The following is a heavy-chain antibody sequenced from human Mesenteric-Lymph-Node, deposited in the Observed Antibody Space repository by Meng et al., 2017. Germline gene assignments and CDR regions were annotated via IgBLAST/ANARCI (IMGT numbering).Heavy chain of an antibody. V-gene: IGHV3-30*04. J-gene: IGHJ4*02. Sequence: QVRRVGSGGGVVQPGRSLRLSCAASGFTFSSYAMHWVRQAPGKGLEWVAVISYDGSNKYYADSVKGRFTISRDNSKNTLYLQMNSLRAEDTAVYYCARGTLPPWYYYDSSGYYLPDYWGQGTLVTVSS. CDR3: ARGTLPPWYYYDSSGYYLPDY. CDR1: GFTFSSYA. D-gene: IGHD3-22*01. CDR2: ISYDGSNK.